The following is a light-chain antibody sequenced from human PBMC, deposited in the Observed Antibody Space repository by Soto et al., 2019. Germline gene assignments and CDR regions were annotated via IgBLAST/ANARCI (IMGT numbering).Light chain of an antibody. CDR2: GST. J-gene: IGKJ3*01. CDR1: PSVSAN. V-gene: IGKV3-15*01. CDR3: QQYDNWPT. Sequence: DIVLTQSQAPLSVSPGEAATLSFRASPSVSANLAWYQLKPGPAPRLRIYGSTTSTAGFPGEFSGSGSGTEFTLTLTGLQSEDSAVYYCQQYDNWPTFGPGTKVDIK.